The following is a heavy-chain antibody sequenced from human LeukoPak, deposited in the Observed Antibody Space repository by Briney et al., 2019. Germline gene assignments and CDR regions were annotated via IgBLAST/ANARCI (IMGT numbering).Heavy chain of an antibody. D-gene: IGHD6-19*01. CDR1: GGSISSYY. Sequence: SETLSLTCTVSGGSISSYYWSWIRQPPGKGLEWIGYIYYSGSTNYNPSLKNRVTISVDTSKNQFSLKLSSVTAADTAVYYCARTDSSGWWGYWGQGTLVTVSS. CDR3: ARTDSSGWWGY. V-gene: IGHV4-59*01. CDR2: IYYSGST. J-gene: IGHJ4*02.